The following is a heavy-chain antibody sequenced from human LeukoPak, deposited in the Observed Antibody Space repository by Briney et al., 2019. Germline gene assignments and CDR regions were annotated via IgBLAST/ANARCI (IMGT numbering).Heavy chain of an antibody. CDR2: ITGSGGTT. CDR1: GFTVSSNY. D-gene: IGHD1-26*01. CDR3: AKHNSGNFIYFDS. J-gene: IGHJ4*02. Sequence: HPGGSLRLSCAASGFTVSSNYMSWVRQAPGKGLEWVSGITGSGGTTYYADSVKGRFTLSRDNSKNTLYLQMNSLGAEDTAVYYCAKHNSGNFIYFDSWGQGALVTVSS. V-gene: IGHV3-23*01.